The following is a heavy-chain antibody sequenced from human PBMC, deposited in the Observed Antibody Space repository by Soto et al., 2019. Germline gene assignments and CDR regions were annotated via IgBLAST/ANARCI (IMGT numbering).Heavy chain of an antibody. CDR2: IKEDGREK. CDR1: GFTFSRYW. J-gene: IGHJ6*03. Sequence: DVQLVESGGGLVQPGGSLRLSCAASGFTFSRYWMSWVRQAPGKGLEWVANIKEDGREKYYVDSVKGRFTISRDNAKNLLSLQMNSLRAEDTAVYYCARVVVSLCYGTLYFPNYMDVWGKGTTVTVSS. D-gene: IGHD2-15*01. CDR3: ARVVVSLCYGTLYFPNYMDV. V-gene: IGHV3-7*01.